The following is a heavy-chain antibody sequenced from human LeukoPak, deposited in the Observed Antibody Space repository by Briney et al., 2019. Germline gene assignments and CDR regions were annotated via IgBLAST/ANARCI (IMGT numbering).Heavy chain of an antibody. Sequence: SETLSLTCTVSGGSISSSSYYWGWIRQPPGKGLEWIGSIYYSGTTYYNPSLKSRVTISVDTSKNQFSLKLSSVTAADTAVYYCARRHDHGADYWGQGTLVTVSS. V-gene: IGHV4-39*01. CDR2: IYYSGTT. J-gene: IGHJ4*02. CDR3: ARRHDHGADY. CDR1: GGSISSSSYY. D-gene: IGHD4-17*01.